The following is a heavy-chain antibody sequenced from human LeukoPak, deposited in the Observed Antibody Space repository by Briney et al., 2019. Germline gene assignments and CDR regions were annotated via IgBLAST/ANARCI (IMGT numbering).Heavy chain of an antibody. CDR2: IYTSGTTT. CDR1: DDPINSDVYY. D-gene: IGHD1-26*01. V-gene: IGHV4-61*09. CDR3: ARAKKRSGRSRNFYLDV. Sequence: KPSETLSLTCTVSDDPINSDVYYWNWIRQPAGKGLEWIGHIYTSGTTTNSNPSLKSRVAISLDTSKNHFSLKLSSVTAADTAVYYCARAKKRSGRSRNFYLDVWGKGTTVTVSS. J-gene: IGHJ6*03.